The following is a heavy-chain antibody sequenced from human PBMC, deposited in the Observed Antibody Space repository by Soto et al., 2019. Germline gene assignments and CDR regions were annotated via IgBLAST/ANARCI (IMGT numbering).Heavy chain of an antibody. J-gene: IGHJ3*02. CDR1: GFTFSSYF. V-gene: IGHV3-7*03. Sequence: LXLSCAASGFTFSSYFISWVSQAPWKGLEWVANIKQDGSEKYYVDSVKGRFTISRDNAKNSLYLQMNSLRAEDTAVYYCARAYYDILTGYYHDAFDIWGQGTMVTVSS. CDR2: IKQDGSEK. D-gene: IGHD3-9*01. CDR3: ARAYYDILTGYYHDAFDI.